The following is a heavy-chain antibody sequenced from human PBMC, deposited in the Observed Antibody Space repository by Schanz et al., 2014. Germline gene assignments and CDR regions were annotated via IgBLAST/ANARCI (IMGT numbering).Heavy chain of an antibody. J-gene: IGHJ4*02. CDR3: AKERDITGWNHGDY. CDR1: GFTFNTSW. Sequence: EVQLVTSGGDLVQPGGSLRLSCAASGFTFNTSWFHWVRQPPGKGLLWVSRVSRDGSETTYVDSVKGRFTISRDNSRNTLFLQMESLRTEDTAVYHCAKERDITGWNHGDYWGQGTLVTVSS. CDR2: VSRDGSET. V-gene: IGHV3-74*01. D-gene: IGHD6-19*01.